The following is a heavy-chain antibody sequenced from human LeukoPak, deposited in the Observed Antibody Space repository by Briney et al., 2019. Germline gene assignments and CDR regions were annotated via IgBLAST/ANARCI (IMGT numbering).Heavy chain of an antibody. CDR3: ARVEYGSGSYYNSNGMDV. CDR2: IIPIFGTA. Sequence: ASVKVSCKASGGTFSSYAISWVRQAPGQGLEWMGGIIPIFGTANYAQKFQGRVTITADKSTSTAYMELSSLRSEDTAVYYCARVEYGSGSYYNSNGMDVWGQGTTVTVSS. J-gene: IGHJ6*02. CDR1: GGTFSSYA. V-gene: IGHV1-69*06. D-gene: IGHD3-10*01.